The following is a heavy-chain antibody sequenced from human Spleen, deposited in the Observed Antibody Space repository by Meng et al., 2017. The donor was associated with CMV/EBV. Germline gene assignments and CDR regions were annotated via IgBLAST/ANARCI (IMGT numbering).Heavy chain of an antibody. CDR1: GFTFSSYA. D-gene: IGHD1-14*01. J-gene: IGHJ4*02. Sequence: GESLKISCAASGFTFSSYAMNWVRQAPGKGLVWVSRINSDGSSTNYADSVKGRFTISRDNAKNTLYLQMNSLRAEDTAVYYCASQPRSDYYFDYWGQGTLVTVSS. CDR3: ASQPRSDYYFDY. V-gene: IGHV3-74*01. CDR2: INSDGSST.